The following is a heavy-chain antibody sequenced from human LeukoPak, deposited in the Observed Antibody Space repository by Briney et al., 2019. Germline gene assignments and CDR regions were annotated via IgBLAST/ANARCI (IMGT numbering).Heavy chain of an antibody. J-gene: IGHJ4*02. V-gene: IGHV3-48*04. CDR3: ARGQGRVMTTCDY. CDR2: ISSSSSTI. D-gene: IGHD3-16*01. Sequence: GGSLRLSCAASGFTFSIYSMNWVRQAPGKGVEWGSYISSSSSTIYYADSVKGRFTISRDNAKNSLYLQMNSLRAEDTAVHYCARGQGRVMTTCDYWGQGTLVTVSS. CDR1: GFTFSIYS.